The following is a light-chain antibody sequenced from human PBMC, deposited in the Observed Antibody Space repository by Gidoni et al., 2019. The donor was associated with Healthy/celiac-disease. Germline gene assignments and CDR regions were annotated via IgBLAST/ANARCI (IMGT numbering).Light chain of an antibody. J-gene: IGKJ3*01. V-gene: IGKV1-5*03. CDR3: QQYKSYPRT. Sequence: DIQLTHSPSTLSASVGDRVTITCRPSQSISSWLAWYQQKPGKAPKLLIYKASSLESGVPSRFSGSGSGTGFTLTISSLQPDDFATYYCQQYKSYPRTFGPGTKVDIK. CDR1: QSISSW. CDR2: KAS.